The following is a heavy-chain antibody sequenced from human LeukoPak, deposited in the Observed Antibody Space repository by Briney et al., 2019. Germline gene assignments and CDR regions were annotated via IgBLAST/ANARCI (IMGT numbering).Heavy chain of an antibody. CDR3: ARPGFGANWSAP. J-gene: IGHJ5*02. CDR2: IIPILGIA. V-gene: IGHV1-69*04. D-gene: IGHD3-10*01. CDR1: GGTFSSYA. Sequence: SVKVSCKASGGTFSSYAISWVRQAPGQGLEWMGRIIPILGIANYAQKFQGRVTITADKSTSTAYMELSSLRSEDTAVYYCARPGFGANWSAPWGQGPLVTVSS.